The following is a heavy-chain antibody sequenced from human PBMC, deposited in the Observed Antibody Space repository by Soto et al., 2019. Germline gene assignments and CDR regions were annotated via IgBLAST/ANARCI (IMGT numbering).Heavy chain of an antibody. Sequence: SVKVSCKASGGTFSSYAISWVRQAPGQGLEWMGGIIPIFGTANYAQKFQGRVTITADESTSTAYMELSSLRSEDTAVYYCARGAVDVDYGDYHYWGQGTLVTVSS. CDR3: ARGAVDVDYGDYHY. V-gene: IGHV1-69*13. D-gene: IGHD4-17*01. CDR1: GGTFSSYA. CDR2: IIPIFGTA. J-gene: IGHJ4*02.